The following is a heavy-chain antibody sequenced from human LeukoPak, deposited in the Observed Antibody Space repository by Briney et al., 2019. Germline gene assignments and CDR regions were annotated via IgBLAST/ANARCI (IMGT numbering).Heavy chain of an antibody. J-gene: IGHJ4*02. D-gene: IGHD6-13*01. CDR2: INSDGSST. V-gene: IGHV3-74*01. CDR1: GFXFSSYW. Sequence: GGSLKLSCAASGFXFSSYWIHRVRQAPGKGLVWVSRINSDGSSTSYADSVKGRFTISRDNAKNTLYLQMNSLRAEDTAVYYCARGRGSSWPDYWGQGTLVTVSS. CDR3: ARGRGSSWPDY.